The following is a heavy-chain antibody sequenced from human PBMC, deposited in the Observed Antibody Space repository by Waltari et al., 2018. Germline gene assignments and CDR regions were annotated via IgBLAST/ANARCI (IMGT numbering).Heavy chain of an antibody. D-gene: IGHD7-27*01. Sequence: EVQLVESGGGLVKPGGSLSISCAASGFTLSSYNMNWVRQAPGKGLEWVSSISSSSSYTHYADSVKGRFTISRDNAKNSLYLQMNSLRAEDTAVYYCATGGWGFYLDYWGQGTLVTVSS. J-gene: IGHJ4*02. CDR1: GFTLSSYN. CDR3: ATGGWGFYLDY. CDR2: ISSSSSYT. V-gene: IGHV3-21*01.